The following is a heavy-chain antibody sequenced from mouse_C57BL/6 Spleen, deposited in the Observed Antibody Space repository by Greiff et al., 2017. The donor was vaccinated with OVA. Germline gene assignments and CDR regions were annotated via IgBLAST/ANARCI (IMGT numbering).Heavy chain of an antibody. Sequence: EVQLQQSGPELVKPGASVKISCKASGYTFTDYYMNWVKQSHGKSLEWIGDINPNNGGTSYNQKFKGKATLTVDKSSSTAYMELRSLTSEDSAVYYCARDYYGSSYGGYAMDYWGQGTSVTVSS. CDR3: ARDYYGSSYGGYAMDY. J-gene: IGHJ4*01. CDR1: GYTFTDYY. D-gene: IGHD1-1*01. CDR2: INPNNGGT. V-gene: IGHV1-26*01.